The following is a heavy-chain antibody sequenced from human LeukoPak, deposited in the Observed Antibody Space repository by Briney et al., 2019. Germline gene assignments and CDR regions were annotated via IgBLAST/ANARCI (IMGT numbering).Heavy chain of an antibody. J-gene: IGHJ3*01. V-gene: IGHV3-7*01. Sequence: GGSLRLSCAASGFTFSSYWMSWVRPAPGKGLEWVANIKQDGSEKYYADSVKGRFTISRDNSKNTLYLQMNSLRAEDTAVYYCAKFFTGEYVRAFDVWGQGTMVTVSS. CDR3: AKFFTGEYVRAFDV. D-gene: IGHD3-10*02. CDR1: GFTFSSYW. CDR2: IKQDGSEK.